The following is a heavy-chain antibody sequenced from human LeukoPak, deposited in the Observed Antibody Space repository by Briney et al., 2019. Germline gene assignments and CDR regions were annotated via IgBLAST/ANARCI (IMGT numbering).Heavy chain of an antibody. D-gene: IGHD2-21*02. CDR2: VSGDGSQT. CDR1: GFAFRGYA. CDR3: AKAIDSRGHWYERGADY. Sequence: GGSLTLSCAASGFAFRGYAMSWVRQVTGEALEWVATVSGDGSQTYDSVSLKGRFTISRDNFDNTVYLRMSGLRAEDTAIYYCAKAIDSRGHWYERGADYWGQGTPVTVSS. J-gene: IGHJ4*02. V-gene: IGHV3-23*01.